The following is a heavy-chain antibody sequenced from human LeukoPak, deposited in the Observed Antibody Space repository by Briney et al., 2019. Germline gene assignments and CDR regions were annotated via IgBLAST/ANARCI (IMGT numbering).Heavy chain of an antibody. CDR2: IRYDGSNK. D-gene: IGHD3-22*01. Sequence: GGSLRLSCAASGFTFSSYGMSWVRQAPGKGLEWVAFIRYDGSNKYYADSVKGRFTISRDNSKNTLFLQMNSLRAEDTAVYYCAKVGGYYYDSSGYALWGQGTMVTVSS. J-gene: IGHJ3*01. CDR3: AKVGGYYYDSSGYAL. V-gene: IGHV3-30*02. CDR1: GFTFSSYG.